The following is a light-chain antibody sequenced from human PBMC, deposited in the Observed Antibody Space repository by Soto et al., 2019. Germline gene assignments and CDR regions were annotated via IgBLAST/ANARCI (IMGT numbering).Light chain of an antibody. Sequence: EIVLTQSPGTLSLSPGEEAPLSCRARQSVDSNYLAWSQQKPGQTPTLIIYGASGRAYGIPHRFSGSGFGTDFTLTISSLQSEDFAVYYCQQYNNWPPWTFGQGTKVDIK. CDR3: QQYNNWPPWT. CDR1: QSVDSNY. J-gene: IGKJ1*01. CDR2: GAS. V-gene: IGKV3-20*01.